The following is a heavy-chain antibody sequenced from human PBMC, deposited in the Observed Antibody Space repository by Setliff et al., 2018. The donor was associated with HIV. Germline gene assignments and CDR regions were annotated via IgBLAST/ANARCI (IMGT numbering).Heavy chain of an antibody. CDR3: ARPDTVMLYTDC. J-gene: IGHJ4*02. CDR2: INHSGST. D-gene: IGHD3-16*01. CDR1: NGSFSGYY. Sequence: SETLSLTCAVYNGSFSGYYWTWIRQPPGKGLEWIGEINHSGSTNYSPSLKSRISMSIDTSKDQFSLRLKSVTASDMAVYYCARPDTVMLYTDCWGQGTLVTVSS. V-gene: IGHV4-34*10.